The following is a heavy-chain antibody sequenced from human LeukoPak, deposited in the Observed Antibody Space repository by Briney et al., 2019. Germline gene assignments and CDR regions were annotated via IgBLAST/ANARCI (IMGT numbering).Heavy chain of an antibody. V-gene: IGHV3-49*03. CDR1: GFTFGDYA. J-gene: IGHJ4*02. CDR3: TRVPSYDLWSGYPNDY. D-gene: IGHD3-3*01. Sequence: GGSLRLSCTASGFTFGDYAMSWFRQAPGKGLEWVGFIRSKAYGGTTEYAASVKGRFTISRDDSKSIAYLQMNSLKTEDTAVYYCTRVPSYDLWSGYPNDYWGQGTLVTVSS. CDR2: IRSKAYGGTT.